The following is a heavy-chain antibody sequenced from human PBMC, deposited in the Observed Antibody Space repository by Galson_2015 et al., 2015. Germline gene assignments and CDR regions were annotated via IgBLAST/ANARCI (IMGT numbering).Heavy chain of an antibody. J-gene: IGHJ3*02. V-gene: IGHV3-15*01. CDR1: GFTFTDAW. Sequence: SLRLSCAASGFTFTDAWMNWVRQAPGKGLEWVGRLKSKPEGGTTDYVVPVKGRFTISRDDSKSTLYLQMNSLKIEDTAVYYCTTDSARRWSEYAFDIWDQGTMVTVSS. D-gene: IGHD2-15*01. CDR2: LKSKPEGGTT. CDR3: TTDSARRWSEYAFDI.